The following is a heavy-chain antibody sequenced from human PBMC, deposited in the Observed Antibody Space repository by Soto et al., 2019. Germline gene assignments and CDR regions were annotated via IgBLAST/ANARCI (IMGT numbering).Heavy chain of an antibody. CDR2: IYSTGTT. D-gene: IGHD3-10*01. CDR3: AKDGRGSGSHYNSFGY. V-gene: IGHV3-53*01. Sequence: EVQLVESGGGLIQPGGSLKLSCAASGFTVGNNYMSWVRQAPGKGLEWVSLIYSTGTTKYADSVEGRFTVSRDNAKNTLYLQMHSLRAEDTAVYYCAKDGRGSGSHYNSFGYWGQGTLVTVSS. J-gene: IGHJ4*02. CDR1: GFTVGNNY.